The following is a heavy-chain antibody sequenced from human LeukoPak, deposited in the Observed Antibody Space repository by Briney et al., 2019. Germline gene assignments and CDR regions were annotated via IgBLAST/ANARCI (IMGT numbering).Heavy chain of an antibody. J-gene: IGHJ4*02. CDR3: ALRSSSWYPFDY. CDR1: GFSFSSYA. V-gene: IGHV3-23*01. Sequence: GGSLKLSCAASGFSFSSYAMSWVRQAPGKGLEWVSTINGSGGTTYYADSVKGRFTISRDNAKNSLYLQMNSLRAEDTAVYYCALRSSSWYPFDYWGQGTLVTVSS. CDR2: INGSGGTT. D-gene: IGHD6-13*01.